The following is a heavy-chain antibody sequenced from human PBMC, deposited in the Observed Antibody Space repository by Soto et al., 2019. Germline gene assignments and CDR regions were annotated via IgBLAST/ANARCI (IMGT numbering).Heavy chain of an antibody. Sequence: PGGSLRLSCAGSGFTFSSYWMSWVRQAPGKGLEWVANIKQDGSEKYYVDSVKGRFTISRDNAKNSLYLQMNSLRAEDTAVYYCARVGYDFWSGYYTGFDYWGQGTLVTVSS. D-gene: IGHD3-3*01. V-gene: IGHV3-7*04. CDR2: IKQDGSEK. CDR3: ARVGYDFWSGYYTGFDY. J-gene: IGHJ4*02. CDR1: GFTFSSYW.